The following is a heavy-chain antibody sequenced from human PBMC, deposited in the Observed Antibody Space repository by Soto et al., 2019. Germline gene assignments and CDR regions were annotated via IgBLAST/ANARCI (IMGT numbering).Heavy chain of an antibody. CDR1: GYTLTELS. CDR2: FDPEDGET. CDR3: ATSIAAHHVGLFWYFDL. J-gene: IGHJ2*01. V-gene: IGHV1-24*01. Sequence: QVQLVPSGAEVKKPGASAKVSCKVSGYTLTELSMHWVRQAPGKGLEWMGGFDPEDGETIYAQTFQGRVTMTEDTFTDPSYMELCRLRSEDTAVYYCATSIAAHHVGLFWYFDLWGRGTLVTVSS. D-gene: IGHD6-6*01.